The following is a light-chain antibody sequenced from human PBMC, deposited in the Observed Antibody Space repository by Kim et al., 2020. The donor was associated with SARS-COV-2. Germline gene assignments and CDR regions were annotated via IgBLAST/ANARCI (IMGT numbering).Light chain of an antibody. CDR3: QAWDSSTAV. Sequence: SYELTQPPSVSVSPGQTASITCSGDKLGDKYTFWYQQSPGQSPVLVIYQDNKRPSGIPERFSGSNSGNTATLTISGTQAMDEADYYCQAWDSSTAVFGGGTQLTVL. J-gene: IGLJ3*02. V-gene: IGLV3-1*01. CDR1: KLGDKY. CDR2: QDN.